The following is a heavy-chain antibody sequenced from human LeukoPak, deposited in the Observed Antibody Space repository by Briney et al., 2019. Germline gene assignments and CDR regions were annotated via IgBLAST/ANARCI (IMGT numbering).Heavy chain of an antibody. V-gene: IGHV3-23*01. CDR2: ISGSGVMT. CDR3: ARDLSYSSSWYGADAFDI. Sequence: PGGSLRLSCAASGSTFSSYWMSWVRQAPGKGLEWVATISGSGVMTYYADSVKGRFTVSGDNAKNSLYLQMNSLRAEDTAVYYCARDLSYSSSWYGADAFDIWGQGTMVTVSP. CDR1: GSTFSSYW. J-gene: IGHJ3*02. D-gene: IGHD6-13*01.